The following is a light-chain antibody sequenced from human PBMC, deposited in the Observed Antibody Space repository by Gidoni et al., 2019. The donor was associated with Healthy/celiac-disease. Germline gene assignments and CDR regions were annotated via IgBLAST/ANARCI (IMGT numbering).Light chain of an antibody. CDR1: QSVGSN. V-gene: IGKV3-15*01. CDR3: QQYNNWPPWT. CDR2: GAS. Sequence: ETGMRQSHATLSVSPGERATLSCRASQSVGSNLAWYQQKPGKAPRLLIYGASTRATGIPARFSGSGSGTEFTLTISSLQSEDFAVYYCQQYNNWPPWTFGQXTKVEIK. J-gene: IGKJ1*01.